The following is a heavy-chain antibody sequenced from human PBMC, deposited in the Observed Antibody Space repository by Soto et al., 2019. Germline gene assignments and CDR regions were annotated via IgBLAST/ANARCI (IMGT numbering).Heavy chain of an antibody. J-gene: IGHJ2*01. CDR1: GYTFTSYG. Sequence: QVQLVQSGAEVKQPGASVKVSCKASGYTFTSYGISWVRQAPGQGLEWMGWISAYNGNTNYAQKLQGRVTMTTDTSTSTAYMELRSLRSDDTAVYYCARAWNDYGDLLEGDWYFDLWGRGTLVTVSS. CDR2: ISAYNGNT. CDR3: ARAWNDYGDLLEGDWYFDL. V-gene: IGHV1-18*01. D-gene: IGHD4-17*01.